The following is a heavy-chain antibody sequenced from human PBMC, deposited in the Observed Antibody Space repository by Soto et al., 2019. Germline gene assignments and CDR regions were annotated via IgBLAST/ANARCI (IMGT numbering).Heavy chain of an antibody. CDR3: ARGGGGKRVYYFDY. CDR1: GGTFSSYA. V-gene: IGHV1-69*13. CDR2: IIPIFGTA. Sequence: SVKVSCKASGGTFSSYAISWVRQAPGQGLEWMGGIIPIFGTANYAQKFQGRVTITADESTSTAYMELSSLRSEDTAVYYCARGGGGKRVYYFDYWGQGALVTVSS. J-gene: IGHJ4*02. D-gene: IGHD2-15*01.